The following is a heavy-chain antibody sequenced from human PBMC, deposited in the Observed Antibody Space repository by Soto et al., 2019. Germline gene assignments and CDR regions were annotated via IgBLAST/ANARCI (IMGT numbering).Heavy chain of an antibody. D-gene: IGHD3-3*01. Sequence: EVQLLESGGGLVQPGGSLRLSCAASGFTFSSYAMSWVRQAPGKGLEWVSPISGSGCSTYYAESVKGRFTIARDNSKNTLYLQMNSLRAEDTAVYYCAKVGRVLRFLEWLLKGYYFDYWGQGTLVTVSS. CDR3: AKVGRVLRFLEWLLKGYYFDY. CDR2: ISGSGCST. V-gene: IGHV3-23*01. J-gene: IGHJ4*02. CDR1: GFTFSSYA.